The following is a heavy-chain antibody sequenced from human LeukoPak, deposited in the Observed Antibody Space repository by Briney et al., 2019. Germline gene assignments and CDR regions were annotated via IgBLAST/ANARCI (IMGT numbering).Heavy chain of an antibody. J-gene: IGHJ4*02. CDR1: GFTFSSYG. CDR2: ISWNSGSI. CDR3: ARLEVLRYAYFDY. D-gene: IGHD3-9*01. Sequence: GGSLRLSCAASGFTFSSYGMHWVRQAPGKGLEWVSGISWNSGSIGYADSVKGRFTISRDSSKNTLYLQMNSLRAEDTAVYYCARLEVLRYAYFDYWGQGTLVTVSS. V-gene: IGHV3-NL1*01.